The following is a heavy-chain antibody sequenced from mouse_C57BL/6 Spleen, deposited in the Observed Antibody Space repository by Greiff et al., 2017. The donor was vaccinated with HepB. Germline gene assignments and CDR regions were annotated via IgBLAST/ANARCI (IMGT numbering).Heavy chain of an antibody. Sequence: DVKLQESGPELVKPGASVKMSCKASGYTFTDYNMHWVKQSHGKSLEWIGYINPNNGGTSYNQKFKGKATLTVNKSSSTAYMELRSLTSEDSAVYYCATAQAFAYWGQGTLVTVSA. V-gene: IGHV1-22*01. J-gene: IGHJ3*01. CDR3: ATAQAFAY. D-gene: IGHD3-2*02. CDR2: INPNNGGT. CDR1: GYTFTDYN.